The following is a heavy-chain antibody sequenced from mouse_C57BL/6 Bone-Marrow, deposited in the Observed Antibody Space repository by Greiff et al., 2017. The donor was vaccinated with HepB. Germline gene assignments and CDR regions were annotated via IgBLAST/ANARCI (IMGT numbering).Heavy chain of an antibody. CDR2: IRLKSDNYAT. D-gene: IGHD1-1*01. Sequence: EVQLVESGGGLVQPGGSMKLSCVASGFTFSNYWMNWVRQSPEKGLEWVAQIRLKSDNYATNYAESVKGRFTISRDDSKSSVYLQMNNLRAEDTGIYYCTGSIITTVVAEGDYWGQGTTLTVSS. J-gene: IGHJ2*01. CDR3: TGSIITTVVAEGDY. V-gene: IGHV6-3*01. CDR1: GFTFSNYW.